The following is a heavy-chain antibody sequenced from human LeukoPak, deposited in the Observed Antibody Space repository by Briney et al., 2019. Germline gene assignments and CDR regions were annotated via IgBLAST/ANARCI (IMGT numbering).Heavy chain of an antibody. CDR2: ISTSGGST. Sequence: PGGSLRLSCAASGFTFSSYAMSWVRQAPGKGLESVSTISTSGGSTYYADSVKGRFTISRDNSKNTLYLQMNSLRAEDTAVYYCAKDRSQWLVWDKYYFDYWGQGTLVTVSS. D-gene: IGHD6-19*01. V-gene: IGHV3-23*01. CDR3: AKDRSQWLVWDKYYFDY. CDR1: GFTFSSYA. J-gene: IGHJ4*02.